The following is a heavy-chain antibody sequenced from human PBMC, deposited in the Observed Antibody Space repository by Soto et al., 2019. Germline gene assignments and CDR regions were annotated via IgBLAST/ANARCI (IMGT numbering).Heavy chain of an antibody. CDR3: AKRLIILVRTVIIPPQYYHGIDD. CDR2: ISGSGGIT. V-gene: IGHV3-23*01. CDR1: GFAVGDHA. J-gene: IGHJ6*02. Sequence: GGSLRLSCAASGFAVGDHAMSWVRQAPGKGLEWVSVISGSGGITDYEDSVKGRVTISGDNAKNTRDLQRDILRAEDTAEYYCAKRLIILVRTVIIPPQYYHGIDDWGQGTTVTVSS. D-gene: IGHD3-10*01.